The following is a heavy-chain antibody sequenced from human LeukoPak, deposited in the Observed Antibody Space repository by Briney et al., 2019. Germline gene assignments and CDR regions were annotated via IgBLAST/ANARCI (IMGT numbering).Heavy chain of an antibody. CDR1: GGSFSGYY. CDR2: INHSGST. CDR3: ARVRRIVVVTTTGVFDY. D-gene: IGHD3-22*01. J-gene: IGHJ4*02. Sequence: SETLSLTCAVYGGSFSGYYWSWIRQPPGKGLEWIGEINHSGSTNYNPSLKSRVTISVDTSKNQFSLKLSSVTAADTAVYYCARVRRIVVVTTTGVFDYWGQGTLVTVSS. V-gene: IGHV4-34*01.